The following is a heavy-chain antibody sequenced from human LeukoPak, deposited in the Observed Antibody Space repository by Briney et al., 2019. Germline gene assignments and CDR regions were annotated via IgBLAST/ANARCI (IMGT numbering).Heavy chain of an antibody. Sequence: SETLSLTCTVSGGSISSYYWSWIRQPPGKGLEWIGYIYYSGSTNYNPSLKSRVTISLDTSKNQFSLKLSSVTAADTAVYYCARHIVGSTFDYWGQGTLVTVSS. CDR3: ARHIVGSTFDY. J-gene: IGHJ4*02. CDR1: GGSISSYY. V-gene: IGHV4-59*08. D-gene: IGHD1-26*01. CDR2: IYYSGST.